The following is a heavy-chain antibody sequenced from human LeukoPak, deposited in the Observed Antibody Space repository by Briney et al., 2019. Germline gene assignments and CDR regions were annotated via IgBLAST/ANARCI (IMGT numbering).Heavy chain of an antibody. V-gene: IGHV3-48*03. CDR3: AKGFYDNSASGVFDI. CDR1: GFTFSSYE. CDR2: ISTSGSTK. D-gene: IGHD3-22*01. Sequence: GGSLRLSCAASGFTFSSYEMNWVRQAPGKGLEWVSYISTSGSTKYYGDSVKGRFTISRDNAKNSLYLQMNSLRGEDTAVYYCAKGFYDNSASGVFDIWGQGTMVTVSS. J-gene: IGHJ3*02.